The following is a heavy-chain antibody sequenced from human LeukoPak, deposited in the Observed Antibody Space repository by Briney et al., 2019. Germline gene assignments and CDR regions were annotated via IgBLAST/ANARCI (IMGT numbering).Heavy chain of an antibody. J-gene: IGHJ3*01. D-gene: IGHD3-22*01. V-gene: IGHV3-15*01. CDR3: TTDSYYYDSSGYPTL. CDR2: IKSKTDGGTT. Sequence: GGSLRLSCAASGFTFSNAWMSWVRQAPGKGLEWVGRIKSKTDGGTTDYAAPVKDRFTISRDDSKNTLYLQMNSLKTEDTAVYYCTTDSYYYDSSGYPTLWGQGTMVTVSS. CDR1: GFTFSNAW.